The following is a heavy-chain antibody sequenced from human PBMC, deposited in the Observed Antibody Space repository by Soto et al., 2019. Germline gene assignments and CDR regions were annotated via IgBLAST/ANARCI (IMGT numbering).Heavy chain of an antibody. J-gene: IGHJ4*02. CDR3: AHRLDRSYFDY. CDR2: IYWDDDK. CDR1: GFSLRTSGVG. Sequence: QITLKESGPTLVKPTQTLTLTCTLSGFSLRTSGVGVGWIRQPPGEALECLAVIYWDDDKRYSPSLRSRLTITRDTPKDQVVLTLTNMDPVDTGTYYCAHRLDRSYFDYWGQGILVTVSS. V-gene: IGHV2-5*02. D-gene: IGHD3-9*01.